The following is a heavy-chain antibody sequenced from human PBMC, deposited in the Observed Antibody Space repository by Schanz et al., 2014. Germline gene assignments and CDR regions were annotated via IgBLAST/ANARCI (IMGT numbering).Heavy chain of an antibody. CDR1: GFTFSSYD. J-gene: IGHJ4*02. V-gene: IGHV3-33*08. CDR2: IWYDGSNK. Sequence: VHLLDSGGGLVQPGGSLRLSCAASGFTFSSYDVFWVRQAPGKGLEWVAVIWYDGSNKYYADSVKGRFTISRDNSKNTLFLQMNSLRVEDTAVYFCVSQTGSPNYWGQGTLVTVSS. D-gene: IGHD6-13*01. CDR3: VSQTGSPNY.